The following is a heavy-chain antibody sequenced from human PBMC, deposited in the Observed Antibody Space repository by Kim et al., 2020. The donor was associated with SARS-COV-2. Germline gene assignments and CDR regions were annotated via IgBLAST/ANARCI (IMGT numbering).Heavy chain of an antibody. V-gene: IGHV3-30*18. D-gene: IGHD3-22*01. CDR3: AKGASSGYYWYFDL. J-gene: IGHJ2*01. Sequence: GSLRLSCAASGFTFSSYGMHWVRQAPGKGLEWVAVISYDGSNKYYADSVKGRFTISRDNSKNTLYLQMNSLRAEDTAVYYCAKGASSGYYWYFDLWGRGTLVTVSS. CDR2: ISYDGSNK. CDR1: GFTFSSYG.